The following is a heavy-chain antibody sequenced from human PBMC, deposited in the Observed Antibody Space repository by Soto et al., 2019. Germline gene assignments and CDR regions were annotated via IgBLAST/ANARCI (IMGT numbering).Heavy chain of an antibody. J-gene: IGHJ4*02. CDR1: GYTFTCYY. CDR3: ERDVANYYDS. CDR2: INPNSGGT. V-gene: IGHV1-2*02. D-gene: IGHD3-22*01. Sequence: SVKVSCKASGYTFTCYYMHWVRQAPGQGLEWMGWINPNSGGTNYAQKCQGRVTMTRDTSISTAYMELSRLRSDDTAVYYCERDVANYYDSWGQGDRVTVSS.